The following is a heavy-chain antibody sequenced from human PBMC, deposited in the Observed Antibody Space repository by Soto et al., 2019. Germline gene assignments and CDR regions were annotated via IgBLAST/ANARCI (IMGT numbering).Heavy chain of an antibody. J-gene: IGHJ2*01. D-gene: IGHD6-19*01. CDR2: IYYSGST. V-gene: IGHV4-59*01. CDR3: AHIAVAPYWYFDL. Sequence: QVQLQESGPGLVKPSETLSLTCTVSGGSISSYYWSWIRQPPGKGLEWIGYIYYSGSTNYNPSLNGRVTISVDTSKHQFSLKLSSVTAADTAVYYCAHIAVAPYWYFDLWGRGTLVTVSS. CDR1: GGSISSYY.